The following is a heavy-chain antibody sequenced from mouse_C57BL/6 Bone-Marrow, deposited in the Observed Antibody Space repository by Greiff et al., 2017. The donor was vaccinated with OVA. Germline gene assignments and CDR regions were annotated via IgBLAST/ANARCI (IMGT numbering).Heavy chain of an antibody. J-gene: IGHJ2*01. CDR3: ARRGWLLPYFDY. D-gene: IGHD2-3*01. V-gene: IGHV1-52*01. CDR2: IDPSDSET. CDR1: GYTFTSYW. Sequence: QVQLQQPGAELVRPGSSVKLSCKASGYTFTSYWMHWVKQRPIQGLEWIGNIDPSDSETPYNQKFKDKAPLTVDKSSSTAYMQLSSLTSEDSAVYYCARRGWLLPYFDYWGQGTTLTVSS.